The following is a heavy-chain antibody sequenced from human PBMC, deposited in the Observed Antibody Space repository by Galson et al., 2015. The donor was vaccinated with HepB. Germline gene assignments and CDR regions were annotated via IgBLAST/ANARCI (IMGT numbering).Heavy chain of an antibody. D-gene: IGHD4-23*01. CDR2: IIPIFGTA. V-gene: IGHV1-69*13. CDR3: AGDDGGNSLGDY. J-gene: IGHJ4*02. CDR1: GGTFSSYA. Sequence: SVKVSCKASGGTFSSYAISWVRQAPGQGLEWMGGIIPIFGTANYAQKSQGRVTITADESTSTAYMELSSLRSEDTAVYYCAGDDGGNSLGDYWGQGTLVTVSS.